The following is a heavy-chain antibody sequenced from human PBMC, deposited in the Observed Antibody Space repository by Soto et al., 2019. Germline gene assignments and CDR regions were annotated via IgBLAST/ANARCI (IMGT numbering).Heavy chain of an antibody. D-gene: IGHD4-17*01. CDR3: ARDRRRYDYGDYYDY. Sequence: ASVKVSCKASGYTFASYAMQWVRQAPGQRLEWMGWINAGNGNTKYSQKFQGRVTITRDTSASTAYMELSSLRSEDTAVYYCARDRRRYDYGDYYDYWGQGTLVTVSS. V-gene: IGHV1-3*01. J-gene: IGHJ4*02. CDR1: GYTFASYA. CDR2: INAGNGNT.